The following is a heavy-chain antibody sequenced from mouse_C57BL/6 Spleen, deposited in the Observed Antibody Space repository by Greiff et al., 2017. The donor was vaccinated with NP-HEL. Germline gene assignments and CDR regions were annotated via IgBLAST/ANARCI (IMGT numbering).Heavy chain of an antibody. CDR1: GYAFTNYF. CDR3: AREDYYYGSSYGDAMDY. V-gene: IGHV1-54*01. D-gene: IGHD1-1*01. Sequence: VQLQQSGAELVRPGTSVKVSCKASGYAFTNYFIEWVKQRPGQGLEWVGVINPGSGGTNYNEEFKGKATLTADKSSSTAYMQLSSLTSEDSAVYFCAREDYYYGSSYGDAMDYWGQGTSVTVSS. J-gene: IGHJ4*01. CDR2: INPGSGGT.